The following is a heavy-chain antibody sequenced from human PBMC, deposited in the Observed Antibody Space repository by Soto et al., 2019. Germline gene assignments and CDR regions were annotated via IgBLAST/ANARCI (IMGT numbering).Heavy chain of an antibody. D-gene: IGHD2-8*01. Sequence: SETLSLTCTVSGGSISSGGYYWRWIRQHPWKGLEWIGYIYYSGSTYYNPSLKSRVTISVDTSKNQFSLKLSSVTAADTAVYYCARGYCTNGVCPNWFDPWGQGXLVTVYS. J-gene: IGHJ5*02. CDR3: ARGYCTNGVCPNWFDP. V-gene: IGHV4-31*03. CDR2: IYYSGST. CDR1: GGSISSGGYY.